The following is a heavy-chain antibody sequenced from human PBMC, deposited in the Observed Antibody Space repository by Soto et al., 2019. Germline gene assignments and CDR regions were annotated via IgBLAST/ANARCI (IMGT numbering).Heavy chain of an antibody. CDR1: GFTFSSYS. CDR2: ISSSSSYI. D-gene: IGHD3-16*01. V-gene: IGHV3-21*01. CDR3: AGCYGQNYYYYYMDV. J-gene: IGHJ6*03. Sequence: GGSLRLSCAASGFTFSSYSMNWVRQAPGKGLEWVSSISSSSSYIYYADSVKGQFTISRDNAKNSLYLQMNSLRAEDTAGYYCAGCYGQNYYYYYMDVWGKGTTVTVSS.